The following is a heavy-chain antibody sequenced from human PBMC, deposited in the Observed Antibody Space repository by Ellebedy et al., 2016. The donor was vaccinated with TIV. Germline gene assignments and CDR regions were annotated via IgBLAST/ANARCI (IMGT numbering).Heavy chain of an antibody. J-gene: IGHJ2*01. Sequence: GESLKISCAASGNTFSSYNMSWIRQAPGKGLQWVSYISTTSSNIYYADSVKGRFTISRDNAKNSLTLQMDSLRDEDTAVYYCVRDGGRDGYTYWYFDLWGRGTLVTVSS. CDR1: GNTFSSYN. CDR2: ISTTSSNI. CDR3: VRDGGRDGYTYWYFDL. V-gene: IGHV3-48*02. D-gene: IGHD5-24*01.